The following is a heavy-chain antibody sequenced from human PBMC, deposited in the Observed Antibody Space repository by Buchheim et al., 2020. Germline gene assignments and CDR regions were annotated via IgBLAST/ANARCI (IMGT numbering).Heavy chain of an antibody. J-gene: IGHJ4*02. D-gene: IGHD4-17*01. CDR1: GFTFSIYS. CDR3: AREAYGDYY. CDR2: ISKDGANT. V-gene: IGHV3-30-3*01. Sequence: QEQLVESGGGVVQPGRSLRLSCAGSGFTFSIYSMHWVRQAPGKGLEWVAVISKDGANTYYADPVKGRFTISRDNSKNTLYLQMNSLRAEDTAVYYCAREAYGDYYWGQGTL.